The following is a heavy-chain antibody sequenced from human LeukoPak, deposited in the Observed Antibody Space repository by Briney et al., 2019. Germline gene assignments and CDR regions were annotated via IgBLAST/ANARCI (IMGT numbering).Heavy chain of an antibody. CDR1: GFTVSNAW. J-gene: IGHJ4*02. CDR3: TTGGDETYYDFWSGYYPY. Sequence: GGSLRLSCAASGFTVSNAWMSWVRQAPGKGLEWVGRIKSKTDGGTTDYAAPVKGRFTISRDDSKNTLYLQMNSLKTEDTAVYYCTTGGDETYYDFWSGYYPYWGQGTLATVSS. V-gene: IGHV3-15*01. D-gene: IGHD3-3*01. CDR2: IKSKTDGGTT.